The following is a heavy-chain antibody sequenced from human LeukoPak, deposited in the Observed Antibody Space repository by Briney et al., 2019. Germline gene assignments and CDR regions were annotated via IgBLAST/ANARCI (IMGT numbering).Heavy chain of an antibody. CDR2: ISGSGGST. Sequence: GGSLRLSCAASGFTFSSYAMSWVRQAPGKGLEWVSAISGSGGSTYYADSVKGRFTISRDNSKNTLYLQMNSLRAEDTAVYHCAKDLRYHLPNNPFDYWGQGTLVTVSS. J-gene: IGHJ4*02. CDR1: GFTFSSYA. D-gene: IGHD2-2*01. CDR3: AKDLRYHLPNNPFDY. V-gene: IGHV3-23*01.